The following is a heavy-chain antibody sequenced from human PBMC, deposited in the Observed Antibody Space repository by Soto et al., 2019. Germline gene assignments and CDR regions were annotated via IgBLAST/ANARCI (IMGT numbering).Heavy chain of an antibody. Sequence: QLQLQESGPGLVKPSETLSLTCTVSGGSISSSSYYWGWIRQPPGKGLEWIGSIYYSGSTYYNPSLKSRVTISVDTSNNQFSLKLSSVTAADTAVYYCAREEDSGYDFDYWGQGTLVTVSS. CDR3: AREEDSGYDFDY. J-gene: IGHJ4*02. V-gene: IGHV4-39*02. D-gene: IGHD5-12*01. CDR1: GGSISSSSYY. CDR2: IYYSGST.